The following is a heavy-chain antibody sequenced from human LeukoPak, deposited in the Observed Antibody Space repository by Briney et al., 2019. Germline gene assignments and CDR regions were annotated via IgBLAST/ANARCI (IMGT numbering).Heavy chain of an antibody. CDR2: IGTHSGNT. Sequence: GASVKVSCKASGYSFINYGISWVRQAPGQGLEWMGWIGTHSGNTNYAQKFQGRVTMTPDTSTSTAYMELRSLRSDDTAVYYCARVSSSWSLVFDYWGQGTLVTVSS. V-gene: IGHV1-18*01. CDR1: GYSFINYG. J-gene: IGHJ4*02. D-gene: IGHD6-13*01. CDR3: ARVSSSWSLVFDY.